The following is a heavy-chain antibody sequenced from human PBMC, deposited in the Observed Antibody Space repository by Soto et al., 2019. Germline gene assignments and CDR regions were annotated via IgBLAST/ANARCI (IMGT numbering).Heavy chain of an antibody. D-gene: IGHD1-26*01. CDR2: IYWDDTK. V-gene: IGHV2-5*02. J-gene: IGHJ4*02. Sequence: QITLKESGPTLVKPTQTLTLTCTFSGFSLSASGVGVGWFRQPPGKALEWLAVIYWDDTKTYSPSLEGRLTSPKYTSKNPVVLTMTNMDPVDTATYCCARKNSGTYALDYWGQGVLVTVSS. CDR3: ARKNSGTYALDY. CDR1: GFSLSASGVG.